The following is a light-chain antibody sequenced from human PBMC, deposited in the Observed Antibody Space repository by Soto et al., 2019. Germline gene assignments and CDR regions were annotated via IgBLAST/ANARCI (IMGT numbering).Light chain of an antibody. CDR2: DVT. CDR1: SSDVGGYNY. J-gene: IGLJ2*01. Sequence: QSALTQPASVSGSPGQSITISCTGTSSDVGGYNYVSWYQQNPGKAPKLMIYDVTSRPSGVSNRFSGSKSDNTASLTISGLQAEDEADYYCSSYTSSDTQLFGGGTKLTVL. V-gene: IGLV2-14*01. CDR3: SSYTSSDTQL.